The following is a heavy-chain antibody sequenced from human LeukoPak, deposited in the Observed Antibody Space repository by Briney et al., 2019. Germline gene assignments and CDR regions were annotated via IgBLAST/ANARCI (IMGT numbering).Heavy chain of an antibody. CDR1: GFTFSSYA. Sequence: QAGGSLRLSCAASGFTFSSYAMHWVRQAPGKGLEWVAVISYDGSNKYYADSVKGRFTISRDNSKNTLYLQMNSLRAEDTAVYYCAKDGGSGSYYNFIWRPGAYYYYMDVWGKGTTVTVSS. J-gene: IGHJ6*03. D-gene: IGHD3-10*01. V-gene: IGHV3-30*04. CDR3: AKDGGSGSYYNFIWRPGAYYYYMDV. CDR2: ISYDGSNK.